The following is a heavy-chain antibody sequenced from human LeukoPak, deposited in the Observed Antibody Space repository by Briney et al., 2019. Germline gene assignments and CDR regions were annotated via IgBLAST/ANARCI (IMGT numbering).Heavy chain of an antibody. CDR3: ARLSGARIAAAGLFDY. Sequence: SETLSLTCTVSGGSISSYYWSWIRQPPGKGLEWVGYIYYSGSTNYNPSLKTRVTISVDTSKNQFSLKLSSVTAADTAVYYCARLSGARIAAAGLFDYWGQGTLVTVSS. CDR2: IYYSGST. J-gene: IGHJ4*02. D-gene: IGHD6-13*01. CDR1: GGSISSYY. V-gene: IGHV4-59*08.